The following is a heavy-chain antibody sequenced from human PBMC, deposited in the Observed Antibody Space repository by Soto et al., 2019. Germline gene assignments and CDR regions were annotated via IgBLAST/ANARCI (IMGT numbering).Heavy chain of an antibody. CDR3: ARESRTPYYDFWSGYYTFDY. Sequence: QVQLVQSGAEVKKPGASVKVSCKASGYTFTSYYMHWVRQAPGQGLEWMGIINPSGGSTSYAQKFQGRVTMTRDTSTSTVYMELSSLRYEDTAVYYCARESRTPYYDFWSGYYTFDYWGQGTLVTVSS. V-gene: IGHV1-46*01. J-gene: IGHJ4*02. D-gene: IGHD3-3*01. CDR1: GYTFTSYY. CDR2: INPSGGST.